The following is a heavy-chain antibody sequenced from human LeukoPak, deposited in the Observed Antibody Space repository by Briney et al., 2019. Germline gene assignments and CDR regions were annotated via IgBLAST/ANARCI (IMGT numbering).Heavy chain of an antibody. CDR3: GTLLSNGPFDY. J-gene: IGHJ4*02. Sequence: GASLKLSCKASGYTFTGYYMHWVRQAPGQGLEWMGYIYPNTSATKYAQKFQGRVTMNRDTSISTAYMELSGLRCADTAVYYCGTLLSNGPFDYWGQGSLVTVSS. CDR2: IYPNTSAT. V-gene: IGHV1-2*02. CDR1: GYTFTGYY.